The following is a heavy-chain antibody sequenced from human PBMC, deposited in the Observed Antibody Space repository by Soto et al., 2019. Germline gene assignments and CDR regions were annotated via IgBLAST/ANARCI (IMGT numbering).Heavy chain of an antibody. D-gene: IGHD3-3*01. V-gene: IGHV1-3*01. J-gene: IGHJ6*02. CDR2: INAGNGNT. Sequence: ASVKGSWKXSGYTFTSYAMHWVRQAPGQRLEWMGRINAGNGNTKYSQKFQGRVTITRDTSASTAYMELSSLRSEDTAVYYCARDGYDFWSGYHNYYYYGMDVWGQGTTVTVSS. CDR1: GYTFTSYA. CDR3: ARDGYDFWSGYHNYYYYGMDV.